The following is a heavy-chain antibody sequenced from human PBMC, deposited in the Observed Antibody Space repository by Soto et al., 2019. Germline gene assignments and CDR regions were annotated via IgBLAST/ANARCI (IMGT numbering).Heavy chain of an antibody. V-gene: IGHV1-18*01. CDR1: GYTFSNYG. CDR2: ISAYNGNI. D-gene: IGHD3-10*01. Sequence: QVQLVQSGAEVKKPGASVKVSCKASGYTFSNYGMSWVRQAPGQGLEWMGWISAYNGNIKFAQKVQGRVTMTTDTFTSTAYMELRSLRSDDTAVYYCAKTDYGLGSPINWGLGTRVSVSS. CDR3: AKTDYGLGSPIN. J-gene: IGHJ4*02.